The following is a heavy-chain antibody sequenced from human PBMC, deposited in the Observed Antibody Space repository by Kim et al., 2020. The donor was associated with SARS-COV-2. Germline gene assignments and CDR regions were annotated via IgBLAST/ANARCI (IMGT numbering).Heavy chain of an antibody. CDR3: ASPTLRGSGAPSD. CDR2: ISYDGSNK. V-gene: IGHV3-30*04. J-gene: IGHJ4*02. CDR1: GFTFSSYA. D-gene: IGHD3-10*01. Sequence: GGSLRLSCAASGFTFSSYAMHWVRQAPGKGLEWVAVISYDGSNKYYADSVKGRFTISRDNSKNTLYLQMNSLRAEDTAVYYCASPTLRGSGAPSDWGQGTLVTVSS.